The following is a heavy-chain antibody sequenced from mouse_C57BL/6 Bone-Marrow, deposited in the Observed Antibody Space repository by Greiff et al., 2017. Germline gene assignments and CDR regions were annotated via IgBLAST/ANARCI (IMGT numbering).Heavy chain of an antibody. Sequence: EVQRVESGGDLVKPGGSLKLSCAASGFTFSSYGLSWVRQTTDKRLEWVATISSGGGYTYYPDSVKGRFTISRDTAKNTLYLQMSSLKSEDTAMYYCARRDYYSNFYAMDYWGQGTSVTVSS. J-gene: IGHJ4*01. V-gene: IGHV5-6*01. CDR3: ARRDYYSNFYAMDY. D-gene: IGHD2-5*01. CDR2: ISSGGGYT. CDR1: GFTFSSYG.